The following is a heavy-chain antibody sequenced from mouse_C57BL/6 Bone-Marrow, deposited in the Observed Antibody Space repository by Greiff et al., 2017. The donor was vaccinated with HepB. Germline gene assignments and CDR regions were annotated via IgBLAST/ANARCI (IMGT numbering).Heavy chain of an antibody. Sequence: EVKVVESGGDLVKPGGSLKLSCAASGFTFSSYGMSWVRQTPDKRLEWVATISSGGSYTYYPDSVKGRFTISRDNAKNTLYLQMSSLKSEDTAMYYCARRKHYYGSSYDYAMDYWGQGTSVTVSS. CDR3: ARRKHYYGSSYDYAMDY. D-gene: IGHD1-1*01. CDR1: GFTFSSYG. CDR2: ISSGGSYT. V-gene: IGHV5-6*02. J-gene: IGHJ4*01.